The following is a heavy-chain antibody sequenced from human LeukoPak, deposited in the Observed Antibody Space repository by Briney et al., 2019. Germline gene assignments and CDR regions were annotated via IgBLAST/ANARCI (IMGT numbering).Heavy chain of an antibody. Sequence: GGSLRLSCSASGFTFSGHPMHWVRQAPGKGLEYVSTVTHNGGSTYYADSMKVRFTISRDNSKNTLYLQMGSLRADDTAVYYCVKGTPDGTFDNWGQGILVTVSS. CDR2: VTHNGGST. CDR1: GFTFSGHP. V-gene: IGHV3-64D*09. D-gene: IGHD2-2*01. J-gene: IGHJ4*02. CDR3: VKGTPDGTFDN.